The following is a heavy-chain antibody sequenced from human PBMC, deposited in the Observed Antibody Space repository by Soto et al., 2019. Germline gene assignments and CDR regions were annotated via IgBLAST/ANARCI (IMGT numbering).Heavy chain of an antibody. CDR3: AGKPNALYYFDY. CDR1: GGSISSHDYY. Sequence: QVQLQESGPGLVNPSQTLSLTCTASGGSISSHDYYWSWIRQHPAKGLEWIGYIHNSGIPYYSPSLRSRXXIXVXXSQNQVSLELRSVTAADTAIYYCAGKPNALYYFDYWGQGILVTVSS. CDR2: IHNSGIP. V-gene: IGHV4-31*03. J-gene: IGHJ4*02. D-gene: IGHD2-8*01.